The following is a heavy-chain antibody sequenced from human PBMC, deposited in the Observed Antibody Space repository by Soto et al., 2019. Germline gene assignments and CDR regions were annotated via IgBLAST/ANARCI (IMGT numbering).Heavy chain of an antibody. Sequence: EVQLVESGGGLVQPGGSLRLSCAASGFTFSSYEMNWVRQAPGKGLEWVSYISHSGRTTSYAESVMGRFTISRDDAKNSLYLQMHCLTAEDTAIYFCAIALFGSYYSYSHLDVWGQGTTVTVSS. CDR1: GFTFSSYE. CDR2: ISHSGRTT. V-gene: IGHV3-48*03. J-gene: IGHJ6*02. CDR3: AIALFGSYYSYSHLDV. D-gene: IGHD3-16*01.